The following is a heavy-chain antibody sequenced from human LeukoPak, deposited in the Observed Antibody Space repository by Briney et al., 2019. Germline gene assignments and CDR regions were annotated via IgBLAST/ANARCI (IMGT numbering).Heavy chain of an antibody. CDR2: IYSGGST. Sequence: GGSLRLSCAASGFTVSSNYMSWVRQAPGKGLEWVSVIYSGGSTYYADSVKGRFTISRDNSKNTLYLQMNSLRAEDTAVYYCATYCSSTSCYEAYYYYYMDVWGKGPAVTVSS. D-gene: IGHD2-2*01. J-gene: IGHJ6*03. CDR1: GFTVSSNY. V-gene: IGHV3-66*02. CDR3: ATYCSSTSCYEAYYYYYMDV.